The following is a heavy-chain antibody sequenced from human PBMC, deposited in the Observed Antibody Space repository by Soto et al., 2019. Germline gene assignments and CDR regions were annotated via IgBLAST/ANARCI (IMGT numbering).Heavy chain of an antibody. CDR1: GGSFSGYY. J-gene: IGHJ5*02. V-gene: IGHV4-34*01. CDR3: ARDIVVVPAAIRRKNWFDP. CDR2: INHSGST. Sequence: SETLSLTCAVYGGSFSGYYWSLILHPPGKGLEWIGEINHSGSTNYNPSLKSRVTISVDTSKNQFSLKLSSVTAADTAVYYCARDIVVVPAAIRRKNWFDPWGQGTLVTVSS. D-gene: IGHD2-2*02.